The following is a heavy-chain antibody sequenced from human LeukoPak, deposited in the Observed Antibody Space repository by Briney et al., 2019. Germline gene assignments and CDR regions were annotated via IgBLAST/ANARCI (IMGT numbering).Heavy chain of an antibody. Sequence: SETLSLTCTVSGGSITSNGYYWGWVRQPPGKGLEWVGSIYYRGDTFYNPSLKSRVTIYIDTPKNQFSLKLSSVTAADTAVYYCGRDSGSYGNDYWGQGTLVTVSS. D-gene: IGHD1-26*01. J-gene: IGHJ4*02. CDR1: GGSITSNGYY. CDR2: IYYRGDT. CDR3: GRDSGSYGNDY. V-gene: IGHV4-39*01.